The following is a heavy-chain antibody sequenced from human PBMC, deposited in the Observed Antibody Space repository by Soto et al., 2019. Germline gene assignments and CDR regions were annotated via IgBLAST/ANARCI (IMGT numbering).Heavy chain of an antibody. CDR3: ARDASGPFDY. V-gene: IGHV3-53*01. CDR1: GFTVSDS. D-gene: IGHD6-19*01. CDR2: XXXDGST. J-gene: IGHJ4*02. Sequence: GGSLRLSCSVAGFTVSDSMSWVRQAPGKGLEXXXXXXXDGSTHYTDSVRGRFTISRDNSKNTLYLQMDRLRVDDTAVYFCARDASGPFDYWGQGTLVTVSS.